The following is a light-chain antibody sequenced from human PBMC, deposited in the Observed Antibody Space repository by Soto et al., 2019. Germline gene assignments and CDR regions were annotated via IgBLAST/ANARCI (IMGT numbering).Light chain of an antibody. CDR1: QSISSW. CDR3: QQYNSYRT. Sequence: DIQMTQSPSTLSASVGDRVTITCRASQSISSWLAWYQQKPGKVPKLLIYHASSLESGVPSRFSGSGSGTEFTLTISGLQPDDSGTYYCQQYNSYRTFGQGTKVEIK. CDR2: HAS. J-gene: IGKJ1*01. V-gene: IGKV1-5*01.